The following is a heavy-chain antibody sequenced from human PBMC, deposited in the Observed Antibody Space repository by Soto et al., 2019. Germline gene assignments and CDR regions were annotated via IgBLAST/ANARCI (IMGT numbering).Heavy chain of an antibody. D-gene: IGHD4-17*01. CDR2: IIPILGIA. Sequence: SVKVSCKASGGTFSSYTISWVRQAPGQGLEWMGRIIPILGIANYAQKFQGRVTMTADTSTSTAYMELRSLRSDDTAVYYSARDPYGDYDKHFELWGQGAVVTVTA. V-gene: IGHV1-69*04. CDR3: ARDPYGDYDKHFEL. CDR1: GGTFSSYT. J-gene: IGHJ1*01.